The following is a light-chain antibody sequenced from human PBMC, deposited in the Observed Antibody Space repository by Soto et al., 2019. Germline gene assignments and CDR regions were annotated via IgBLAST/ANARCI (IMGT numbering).Light chain of an antibody. J-gene: IGLJ2*01. CDR3: LLSFRCARGV. V-gene: IGLV7-46*01. CDR2: DTS. Sequence: QAVVTQEPSLTVSPGGTVTLTCGSSTGAVTSGHYPYWFQQKPGQAPRTLIYDTSNKHSWTPARFSGPLLGGKAALTLSGAQHEDEAEYYCLLSFRCARGVFGGGTKLTV. CDR1: TGAVTSGHY.